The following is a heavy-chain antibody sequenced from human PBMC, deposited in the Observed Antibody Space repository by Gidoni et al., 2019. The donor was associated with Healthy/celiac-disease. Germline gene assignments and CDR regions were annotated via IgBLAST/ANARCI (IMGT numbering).Heavy chain of an antibody. CDR3: AKDLGPVQLERLFY. CDR2: ISGSGGST. J-gene: IGHJ4*02. Sequence: EVQLLESGGGLVQPGGSLRLSCAASGFTFSSYAMSWVRQAPGKGLGWVSAISGSGGSTYYADSVKGRFTISRDNSKNTLYLQMNSLRAEDTAVYYCAKDLGPVQLERLFYWGQGTLVTVSS. D-gene: IGHD1-1*01. CDR1: GFTFSSYA. V-gene: IGHV3-23*01.